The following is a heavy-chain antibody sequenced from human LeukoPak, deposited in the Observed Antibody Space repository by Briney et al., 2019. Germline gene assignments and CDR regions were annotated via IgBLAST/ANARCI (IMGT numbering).Heavy chain of an antibody. CDR1: GFTFSSYA. V-gene: IGHV3-23*01. J-gene: IGHJ5*02. Sequence: WGSLRLSCAASGFTFSSYAMSWVRQAPGKGLEWVSAISGSGGSTYYADSVKGRFTISRDNSKNTLYLQMNSLRAEDTAVYYCAKDLSSSPVPRFDPWGQGTLVTVSS. CDR3: AKDLSSSPVPRFDP. CDR2: ISGSGGST. D-gene: IGHD2/OR15-2a*01.